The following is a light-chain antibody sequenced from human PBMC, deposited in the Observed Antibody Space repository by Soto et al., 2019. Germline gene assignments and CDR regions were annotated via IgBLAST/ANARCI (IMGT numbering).Light chain of an antibody. Sequence: DIQMTHSPSTLSGSXGDRVTITXXASQTISSWLAWYQQKPGKAPKLLIYKASTLKSGVPSRFSGRGSGTDFTLTISSLQPEDFATYYCLQDYDYPRTFGQGTKVDIK. J-gene: IGKJ1*01. V-gene: IGKV1-5*03. CDR2: KAS. CDR3: LQDYDYPRT. CDR1: QTISSW.